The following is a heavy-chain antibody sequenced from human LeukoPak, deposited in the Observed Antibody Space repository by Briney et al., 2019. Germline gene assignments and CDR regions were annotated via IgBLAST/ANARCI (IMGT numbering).Heavy chain of an antibody. V-gene: IGHV1-69*13. Sequence: SVKVSCKASGGTFSSYAISWVRQAPGQGLEWMGGIIPIFGTANYAQKFRGRVTITADESTSTAYMELSSMRSEDTAVYYCARFPSYGDYRFFDYWGQGTLVTVSS. CDR3: ARFPSYGDYRFFDY. J-gene: IGHJ4*02. D-gene: IGHD4-17*01. CDR2: IIPIFGTA. CDR1: GGTFSSYA.